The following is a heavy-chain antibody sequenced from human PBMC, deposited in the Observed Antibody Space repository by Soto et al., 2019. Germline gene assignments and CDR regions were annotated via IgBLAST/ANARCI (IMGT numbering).Heavy chain of an antibody. CDR3: ARDSREYNAYDYN. Sequence: ESGGGLVKPGGSLRLSCAASGFTFSSYSMNWVRQAPGKGLEWVSIITITGFIDYADSVKGRFTISRDNAKSSLYLQMNSLRAEDTAVYYGARDSREYNAYDYNWGQGTLVTVSS. CDR1: GFTFSSYS. D-gene: IGHD5-12*01. CDR2: IITITGFI. V-gene: IGHV3-21*01. J-gene: IGHJ4*02.